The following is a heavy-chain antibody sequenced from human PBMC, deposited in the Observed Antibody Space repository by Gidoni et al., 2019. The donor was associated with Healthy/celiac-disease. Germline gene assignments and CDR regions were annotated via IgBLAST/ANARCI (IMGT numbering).Heavy chain of an antibody. CDR1: GYTFTGYY. Sequence: QVQLVQSGAEVQKPGASVKFSFHASGYTFTGYYMHWVRQAPGQGLEWMGLINPNSGGTNYEQKFQGRVTMTRDTSISTADMELSRLRSDDTAVYYCARAPYSSSWYYFDYWGQGTLVTVS. CDR3: ARAPYSSSWYYFDY. CDR2: INPNSGGT. J-gene: IGHJ4*02. D-gene: IGHD6-13*01. V-gene: IGHV1-2*02.